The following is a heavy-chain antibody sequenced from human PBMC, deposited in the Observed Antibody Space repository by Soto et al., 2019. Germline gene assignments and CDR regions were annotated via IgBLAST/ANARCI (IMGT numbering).Heavy chain of an antibody. V-gene: IGHV4-34*01. CDR3: ARVKYCSSTSCYGSRRADYMDV. CDR1: GGSFSDYY. CDR2: INHSGST. Sequence: SETLSLTCAVYGGSFSDYYWSWIRQSPGKGLEWIGEINHSGSTNYNPSLKSRVTISVDTSKNQFSLKLSSVTAADTAVYYCARVKYCSSTSCYGSRRADYMDVWGKGTTVTVSS. J-gene: IGHJ6*03. D-gene: IGHD2-2*01.